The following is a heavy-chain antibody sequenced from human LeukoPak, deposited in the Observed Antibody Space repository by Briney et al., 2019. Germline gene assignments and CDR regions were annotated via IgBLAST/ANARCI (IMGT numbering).Heavy chain of an antibody. CDR3: ARKVASLTDAFDI. D-gene: IGHD5-12*01. CDR1: GFNFSNFA. V-gene: IGHV3-30*04. Sequence: PGGSLRLSCAAPGFNFSNFAMHWVRQAPGKGLEWVAVVSGNGRSKFSANSVKGRFTISRDNSKSTLFLQMNSLKLEDMGVYYCARKVASLTDAFDIWGQGTLVSVSA. CDR2: VSGNGRSK. J-gene: IGHJ3*02.